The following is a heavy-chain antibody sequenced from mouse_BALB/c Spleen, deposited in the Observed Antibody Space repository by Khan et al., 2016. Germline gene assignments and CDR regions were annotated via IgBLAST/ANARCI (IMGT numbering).Heavy chain of an antibody. CDR3: ARAHYYGYAMDY. J-gene: IGHJ4*01. CDR1: GFSLTSYG. CDR2: IWAGGST. D-gene: IGHD1-2*01. V-gene: IGHV2-9*02. Sequence: QVQLKQSGPGLVAPSQSLSITCTVSGFSLTSYGVHWVRQPPGKGLEWLGEIWAGGSTNYNSALMSSLSISKENLKSPVFLRMNSLQTDDTAMYYCARAHYYGYAMDYLGQGTSVTVSS.